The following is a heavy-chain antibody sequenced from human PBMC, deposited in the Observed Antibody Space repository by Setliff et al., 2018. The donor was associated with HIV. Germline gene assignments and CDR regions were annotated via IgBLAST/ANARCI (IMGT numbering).Heavy chain of an antibody. D-gene: IGHD6-13*01. J-gene: IGHJ6*03. CDR1: GDPIFIGGYY. Sequence: PSETLSLTCTVSGDPIFIGGYYWSWIRQHPGGGLEWIGYIYYSGSTYANPSLKSRVTISVDTSKNQFSLNLSSVTAADTAVYYCVGSTIAAAVYYYYYYMDVWGKGTTVTVSS. CDR2: IYYSGST. CDR3: VGSTIAAAVYYYYYYMDV. V-gene: IGHV4-30-4*01.